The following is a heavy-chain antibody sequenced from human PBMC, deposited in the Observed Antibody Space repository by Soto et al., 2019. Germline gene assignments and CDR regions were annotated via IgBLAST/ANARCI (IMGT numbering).Heavy chain of an antibody. CDR3: AGSGYYHNSGMDV. CDR1: GGSISSYY. D-gene: IGHD3-22*01. CDR2: ISYSGST. J-gene: IGHJ6*02. Sequence: SETLSLTCTVSGGSISSYYWSWIRQPPGKGLEWIGYISYSGSTNYNPSLKSRLTISVDTSKNQFSLRLSSVTAADTAVYYCAGSGYYHNSGMDVWGQGTTVTVSS. V-gene: IGHV4-59*12.